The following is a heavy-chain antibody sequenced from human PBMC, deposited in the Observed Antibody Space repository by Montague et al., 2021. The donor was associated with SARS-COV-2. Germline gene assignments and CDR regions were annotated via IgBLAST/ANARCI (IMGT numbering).Heavy chain of an antibody. CDR2: IRPDGSDK. J-gene: IGHJ5*02. Sequence: SLRLSCAASGFNLVSYWMSWVRQAPVKGLAWVANIRPDGSDKYYXDSXRGRFTISRDNAKNSLYLQMNSLRAADTGVYYCTRDRDYGDYLNWFNPWGQGTLVTVSS. D-gene: IGHD4-17*01. V-gene: IGHV3-7*01. CDR1: GFNLVSYW. CDR3: TRDRDYGDYLNWFNP.